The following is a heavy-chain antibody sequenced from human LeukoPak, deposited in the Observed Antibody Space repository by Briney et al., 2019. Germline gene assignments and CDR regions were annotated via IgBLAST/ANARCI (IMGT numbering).Heavy chain of an antibody. CDR3: ARVKYYYDSSGYYEYYFDY. D-gene: IGHD3-22*01. J-gene: IGHJ4*02. Sequence: GGSLRLSCAASGFTFSDYYMSWIRQAPGKGLEWVSYISSSGNTIYYADSVKGRFTISRDNAKNSLYLQMNSLRAEDTAVYFCARVKYYYDSSGYYEYYFDYWGQGTLVTVSS. V-gene: IGHV3-11*01. CDR1: GFTFSDYY. CDR2: ISSSGNTI.